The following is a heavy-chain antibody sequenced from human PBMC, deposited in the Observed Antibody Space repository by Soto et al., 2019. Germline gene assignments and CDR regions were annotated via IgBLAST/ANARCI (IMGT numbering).Heavy chain of an antibody. CDR1: GYTFTSYD. V-gene: IGHV1-8*01. D-gene: IGHD2-2*02. Sequence: QVQLVQSGAEVKKPGASVKVSCKASGYTFTSYDINWVRQATGQGLEWMGWMNPNSGNTGYAQKFQGRVTMTRNTSISTAYMELSRLRSEDTAVYYCARVGGSIVVVPAAIRGEGMEVWGQGTTVTVAS. J-gene: IGHJ6*02. CDR2: MNPNSGNT. CDR3: ARVGGSIVVVPAAIRGEGMEV.